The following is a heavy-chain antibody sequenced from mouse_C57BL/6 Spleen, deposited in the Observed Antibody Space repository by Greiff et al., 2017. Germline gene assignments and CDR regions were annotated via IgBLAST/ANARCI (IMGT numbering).Heavy chain of an antibody. CDR2: IHPNSGST. Sequence: QVQLQQPGAELVKPGASVKLSCKASGYTFTSYWMHWVKQRPGQGLEWIGMIHPNSGSTNYNQKFKSKATLTVDKSSSTAYMQLSSLTSEDSAVYYCAMYYYGSNYAMDYWGQGTSVTVSS. D-gene: IGHD1-1*01. V-gene: IGHV1-64*01. CDR1: GYTFTSYW. J-gene: IGHJ4*01. CDR3: AMYYYGSNYAMDY.